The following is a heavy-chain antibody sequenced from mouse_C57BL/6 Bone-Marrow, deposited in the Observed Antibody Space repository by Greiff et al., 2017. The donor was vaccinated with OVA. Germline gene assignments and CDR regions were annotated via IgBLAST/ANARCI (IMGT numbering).Heavy chain of an antibody. CDR2: ISSGSSTI. D-gene: IGHD2-5*01. V-gene: IGHV5-17*01. Sequence: EVQLQESGGGLVKPGGSLKLSCAASGFTFSDYGMHWVRQAPEKGLEWVAYISSGSSTIYYADTVKGRFPISRDNAKNTLFLQMTRLRSEDTAMYYCARPDYSNPDYRGPGTTLTVPS. J-gene: IGHJ2*01. CDR1: GFTFSDYG. CDR3: ARPDYSNPDY.